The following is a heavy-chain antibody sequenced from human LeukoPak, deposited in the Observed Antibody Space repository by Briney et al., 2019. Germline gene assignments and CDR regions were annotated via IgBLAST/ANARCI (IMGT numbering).Heavy chain of an antibody. V-gene: IGHV4-34*01. D-gene: IGHD3-10*01. CDR1: GGSFSGYY. CDR2: INHSGST. Sequence: SETLSLTCAVYGGSFSGYYWSWIRQPPGKGLEWIGEINHSGSTNYNPSLKSRVTISVDTSKNQFSLKLSSVTAADTAVYYCARGRGLAGGDYVDYWGQGTLVTVSS. J-gene: IGHJ4*02. CDR3: ARGRGLAGGDYVDY.